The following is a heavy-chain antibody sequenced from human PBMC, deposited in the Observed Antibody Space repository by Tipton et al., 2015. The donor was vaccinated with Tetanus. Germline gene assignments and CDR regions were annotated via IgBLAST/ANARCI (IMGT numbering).Heavy chain of an antibody. Sequence: XLRLSCSASGFTFSSYAMHWVRQAPGKGLEYVSAISSNGGSTYYADSVKGRFTISRDNSKNTLYLQMSSLRAEDTAVYYCVKDRSNSGSYEVLDYWGQGTLVTVSS. CDR3: VKDRSNSGSYEVLDY. J-gene: IGHJ4*02. V-gene: IGHV3-64D*08. D-gene: IGHD1-26*01. CDR1: GFTFSSYA. CDR2: ISSNGGST.